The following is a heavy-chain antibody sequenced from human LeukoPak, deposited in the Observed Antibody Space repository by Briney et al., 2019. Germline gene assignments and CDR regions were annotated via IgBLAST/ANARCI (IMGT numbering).Heavy chain of an antibody. CDR1: GYTFTSYG. J-gene: IGHJ4*02. CDR2: ISAYNGNT. V-gene: IGHV1-18*01. D-gene: IGHD4-17*01. Sequence: GASVKVSCKASGYTFTSYGISWVRQAPGQGLEWMGWISAYNGNTKYAQKLQGRVTMTTDTSTSTAYMELRSLRSDDTAVYYCARVMRSFGDPPGFDYWGQGTLVTVSS. CDR3: ARVMRSFGDPPGFDY.